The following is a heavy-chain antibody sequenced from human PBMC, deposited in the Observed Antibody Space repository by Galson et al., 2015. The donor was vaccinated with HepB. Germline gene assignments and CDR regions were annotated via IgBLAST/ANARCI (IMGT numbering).Heavy chain of an antibody. D-gene: IGHD2-2*02. V-gene: IGHV3-49*03. CDR3: TRDILIGGYCSSMSCYTHMDV. J-gene: IGHJ6*03. CDR1: GFTFGDYA. Sequence: SLRLSCAASGFTFGDYAMSWFRQAPGKGLEWVGFIRSKAYGGTTEYAASVKGRFTISRDDSKSIAYLQMNSLKTEDTAVYYCTRDILIGGYCSSMSCYTHMDVWGKGTTVTVSS. CDR2: IRSKAYGGTT.